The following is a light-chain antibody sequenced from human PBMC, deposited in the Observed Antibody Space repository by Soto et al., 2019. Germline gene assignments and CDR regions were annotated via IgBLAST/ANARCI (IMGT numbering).Light chain of an antibody. CDR2: KAS. CDR1: QSISSW. J-gene: IGKJ1*01. V-gene: IGKV1-5*03. CDR3: QQYKSSST. Sequence: DIQMTQSPSTLSASVGDRVTITCRASQSISSWLAWYQQKPGKAPKLLINKASSLQSEVPSRFSGSGSGTEFTLTITSLQPDDFGVYYCQQYKSSSTVGQGTKVDIK.